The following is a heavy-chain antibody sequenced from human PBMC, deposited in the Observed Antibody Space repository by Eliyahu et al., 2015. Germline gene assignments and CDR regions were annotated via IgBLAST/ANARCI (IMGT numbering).Heavy chain of an antibody. D-gene: IGHD1-26*01. CDR1: XGTFSSFH. V-gene: IGHV4-34*08. CDR3: ASYSGSHXSGLDV. Sequence: QVQLQQWGAGLLKPSETLSLTCAISXGTFSSFHWKWXRRAPGKGLEWIGEVNDRGSXKYNPPXRNRVTMSLDTSKNQFSLXLTSVTAADTAVYFCASYSGSHXSGLDVWGPGTRVTVSS. J-gene: IGHJ3*01. CDR2: VNDRGSX.